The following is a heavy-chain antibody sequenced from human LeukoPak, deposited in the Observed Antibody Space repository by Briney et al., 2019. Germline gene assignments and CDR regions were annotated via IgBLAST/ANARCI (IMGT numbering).Heavy chain of an antibody. Sequence: ASVKVSCKASGYTFTSYDINWVRQAAGQGLEWMGWMNPNSGNTGYAQKFQGRVTITRNTSISTAYMELSSLRSEDTAVYYCARTIAAAGHFYYYYYYMDVWGKGTTVTVSS. D-gene: IGHD6-13*01. V-gene: IGHV1-8*03. CDR2: MNPNSGNT. CDR3: ARTIAAAGHFYYYYYYMDV. CDR1: GYTFTSYD. J-gene: IGHJ6*03.